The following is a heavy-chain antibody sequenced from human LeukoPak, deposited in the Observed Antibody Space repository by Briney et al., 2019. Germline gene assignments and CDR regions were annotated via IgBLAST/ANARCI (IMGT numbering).Heavy chain of an antibody. CDR3: ARGERIVVVPAAKRSTWTAFDH. V-gene: IGHV1-69*13. J-gene: IGHJ4*02. D-gene: IGHD2-2*01. CDR1: GGTFSSYA. CDR2: IIPISGTA. Sequence: SVKVSCKASGGTFSSYAISWVRQAPGQGLEWMGGIIPISGTANYAQKFQGRVTITADESTSTAYMELSSLRSEDTAVYYCARGERIVVVPAAKRSTWTAFDHWGQETLVTVSS.